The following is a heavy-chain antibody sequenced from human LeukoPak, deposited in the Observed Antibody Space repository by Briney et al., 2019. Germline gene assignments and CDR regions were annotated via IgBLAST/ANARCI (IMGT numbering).Heavy chain of an antibody. CDR1: GFTVSSNY. D-gene: IGHD6-19*01. CDR3: ARSPATSGWYGY. CDR2: IYSGGST. J-gene: IGHJ4*02. Sequence: PGGSLRLSCAASGFTVSSNYMSWVRQAPGKGLEWVSVIYSGGSTYYADSVKGRFTISRDNSKNTLYLQMNGLRAEDTAVYYCARSPATSGWYGYWGQGTLVTVSS. V-gene: IGHV3-66*01.